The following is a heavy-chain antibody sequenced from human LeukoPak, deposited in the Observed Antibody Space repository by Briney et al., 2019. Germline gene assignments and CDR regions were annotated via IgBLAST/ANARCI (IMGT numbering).Heavy chain of an antibody. Sequence: SETLSLTCAVSGGSISSYYWSWIRQPPGKGLEWIGYIYYSGSTNYNPSLKSRVTISVDTSKNQFSLKLSSVTAADTAVYYCARVARAAGIDYWGQGTLVTVSS. CDR2: IYYSGST. V-gene: IGHV4-59*01. J-gene: IGHJ4*02. CDR1: GGSISSYY. CDR3: ARVARAAGIDY. D-gene: IGHD6-13*01.